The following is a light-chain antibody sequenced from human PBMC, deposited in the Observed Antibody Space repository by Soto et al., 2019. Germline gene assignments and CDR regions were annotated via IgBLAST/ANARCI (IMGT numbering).Light chain of an antibody. V-gene: IGKV1-5*01. Sequence: IQMTQSPSTLSASVGDRVTITCRASQSISAWLAWYQQKPGTAPKLLIYDASILNGGVPSRFSGSGSKTEFTLIISSLHPDDFATYYCQQYDRYPRTFGPGTKVDIK. CDR3: QQYDRYPRT. CDR2: DAS. J-gene: IGKJ1*01. CDR1: QSISAW.